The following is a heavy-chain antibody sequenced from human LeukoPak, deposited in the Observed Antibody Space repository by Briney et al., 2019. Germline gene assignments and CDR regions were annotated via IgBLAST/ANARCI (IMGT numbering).Heavy chain of an antibody. CDR2: LYYSGST. CDR3: ARHTYRFWFDP. J-gene: IGHJ5*02. CDR1: GGSFSGYY. V-gene: IGHV4-34*01. Sequence: SETLSLTCAVYGGSFSGYYWSWIRQPPGKGLEWIGSLYYSGSTYYNPSLKSRVTISVDTSKNQFSLRLSSVTAADTAVYYCARHTYRFWFDPWGQGTLVTVSS. D-gene: IGHD2-2*02.